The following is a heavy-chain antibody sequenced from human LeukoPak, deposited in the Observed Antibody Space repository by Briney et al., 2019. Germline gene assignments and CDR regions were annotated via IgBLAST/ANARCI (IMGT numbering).Heavy chain of an antibody. CDR2: ISSSSSYI. CDR3: ARDLIHYYGSGAKT. CDR1: GFTFSSYS. Sequence: GGSLRLSCAASGFTFSSYSMNWVRQAPGKGLEWVSSISSSSSYIYYADSVKGRFTISRDNVKNSLYLQMNSLRAEDTAVYYCARDLIHYYGSGAKTWGQGTLVTVSS. V-gene: IGHV3-21*01. D-gene: IGHD3-10*01. J-gene: IGHJ5*02.